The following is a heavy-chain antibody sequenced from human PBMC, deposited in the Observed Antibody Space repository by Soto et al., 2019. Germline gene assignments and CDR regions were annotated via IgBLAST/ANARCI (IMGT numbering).Heavy chain of an antibody. CDR2: ISGSGGST. Sequence: GGSLRLSCAASGFTFSSYAMSWVRQAPGKGLEWVSAISGSGGSTYYADSVKGRFTISRDNSKNTLYLQMNSLRAEDTAVYYCAKDRLYCSGGSCDPTDDAFDIWGQGTMVTVSS. D-gene: IGHD2-15*01. CDR1: GFTFSSYA. CDR3: AKDRLYCSGGSCDPTDDAFDI. V-gene: IGHV3-23*01. J-gene: IGHJ3*02.